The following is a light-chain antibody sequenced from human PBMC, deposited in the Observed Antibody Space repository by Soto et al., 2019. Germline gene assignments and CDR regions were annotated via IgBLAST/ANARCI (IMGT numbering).Light chain of an antibody. V-gene: IGLV2-23*01. CDR3: CSYAGSSTHVV. CDR1: SNDVGSYNL. CDR2: EGS. J-gene: IGLJ2*01. Sequence: QSVLTEPGSVSGSPGESITISCTGTSNDVGSYNLVSWYQRHPGKAPKLMIYEGSKRPSGVSNRFSGSKSGNTASLTISGLQAEDEADYYCCSYAGSSTHVVFGGGTKVTVL.